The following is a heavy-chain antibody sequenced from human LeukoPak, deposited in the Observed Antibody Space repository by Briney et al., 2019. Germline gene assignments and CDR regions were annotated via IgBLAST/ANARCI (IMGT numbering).Heavy chain of an antibody. D-gene: IGHD3-3*01. CDR1: GGSFSGYY. V-gene: IGHV4-34*01. J-gene: IGHJ4*02. CDR2: INHSGST. CDR3: ARAESFWSAKMNY. Sequence: PSETLSLTCAVYGGSFSGYYWSWIRQPPGKGLEWIGEINHSGSTNYNPSLKSRVTISVDTSKNQFSLKLSSVTAADTAVYYCARAESFWSAKMNYWGQGTLVTVSS.